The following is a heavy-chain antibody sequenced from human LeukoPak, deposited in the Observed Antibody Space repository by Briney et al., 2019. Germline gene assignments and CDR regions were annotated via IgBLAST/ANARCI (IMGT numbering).Heavy chain of an antibody. CDR1: GGTFSSYP. CDR2: ITPIFGTP. J-gene: IGHJ4*02. CDR3: ARNSRVVSTSGLNY. D-gene: IGHD4-23*01. V-gene: IGHV1-69*13. Sequence: SVKVSCKVSGGTFSSYPISWVRQAPGQGLEWMGEITPIFGTPDYAQKFQGRLTITADESTTTTYMELSSLRSEDTAIYYCARNSRVVSTSGLNYWGQGTLVTVSS.